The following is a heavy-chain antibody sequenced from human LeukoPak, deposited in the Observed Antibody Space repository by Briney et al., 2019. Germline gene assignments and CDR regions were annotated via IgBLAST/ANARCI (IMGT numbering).Heavy chain of an antibody. CDR1: GGTFSSYA. J-gene: IGHJ6*02. D-gene: IGHD3-10*01. V-gene: IGHV1-69*13. CDR3: AMTRGLSWYYYGMDV. CDR2: IIPIFGTA. Sequence: VASVKVSCKASGGTFSSYAISWVRQAPGQGLEWMGGIIPIFGTANYAQKFQGRVTITADESTSTAYMELSSLRSEDTAVYYCAMTRGLSWYYYGMDVWGQGTTVTVSS.